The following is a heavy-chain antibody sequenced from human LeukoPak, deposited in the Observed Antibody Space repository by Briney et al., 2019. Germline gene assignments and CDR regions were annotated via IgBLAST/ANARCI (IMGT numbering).Heavy chain of an antibody. CDR3: ATRGYSYDPFDY. Sequence: GGSLRLSCAASGFTFSSYAMSWVRQAPGKGLEWVSAISGSGGSTCYADSVKGRSTISRDNSKNTLYLQMNSLRAEDAAVYYCATRGYSYDPFDYWGQGTLVTVSS. J-gene: IGHJ4*02. D-gene: IGHD5-18*01. V-gene: IGHV3-23*01. CDR2: ISGSGGST. CDR1: GFTFSSYA.